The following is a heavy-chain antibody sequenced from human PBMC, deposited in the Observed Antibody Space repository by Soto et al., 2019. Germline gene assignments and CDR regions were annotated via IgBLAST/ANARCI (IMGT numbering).Heavy chain of an antibody. D-gene: IGHD3-3*01. J-gene: IGHJ5*02. V-gene: IGHV4-34*01. Sequence: SETLSLTCAVYGGSFSGYYWSWIRQPPGKVLEWIGEINHSGSTNYNPSLKSRVTISVDTSKNQFSLKLSSVTAADTAVYYCARGGPTGGFWSGFNWFDPWGQGTLVTVSS. CDR3: ARGGPTGGFWSGFNWFDP. CDR2: INHSGST. CDR1: GGSFSGYY.